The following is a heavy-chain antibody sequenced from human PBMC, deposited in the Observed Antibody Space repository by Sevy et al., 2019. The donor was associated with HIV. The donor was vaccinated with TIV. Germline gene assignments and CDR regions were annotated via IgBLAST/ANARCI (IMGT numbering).Heavy chain of an antibody. V-gene: IGHV1-46*01. CDR3: ARGSGGRSGWFDP. Sequence: AAVKVSCKASGYTFTSYYMNWVRQAPGQGREGMGIVNPSGGSKSYAQKFQGRVTMTRDTYTSTVYMELSRLRYEDTAVYYGARGSGGRSGWFDPWGQGTLVTVSS. J-gene: IGHJ5*02. CDR1: GYTFTSYY. D-gene: IGHD2-15*01. CDR2: VNPSGGSK.